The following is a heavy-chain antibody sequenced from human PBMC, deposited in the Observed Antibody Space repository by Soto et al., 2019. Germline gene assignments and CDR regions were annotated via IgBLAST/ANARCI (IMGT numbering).Heavy chain of an antibody. CDR2: IIPILGIA. V-gene: IGHV1-69*02. J-gene: IGHJ4*02. CDR3: ARVVQDYGGFFDY. Sequence: QVQLVQSGAEVKKPGSSVKVSCKASGGTFSSYTISWVRQAPGQGLEWMGRIIPILGIANYAQKFQGRVTTPPDXXTSTADMELSSLRSEDTAVYYCARVVQDYGGFFDYWGQGTLVTVSS. D-gene: IGHD4-17*01. CDR1: GGTFSSYT.